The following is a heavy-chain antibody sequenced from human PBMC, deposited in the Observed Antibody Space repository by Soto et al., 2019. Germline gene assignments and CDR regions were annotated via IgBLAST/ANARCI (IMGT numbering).Heavy chain of an antibody. CDR2: INPNSGGT. CDR1: GYTFTGYY. V-gene: IGHV1-2*04. CDR3: ARSDYDFWSGSISDYYYYGMDV. J-gene: IGHJ6*02. D-gene: IGHD3-3*01. Sequence: ASVKVSCKASGYTFTGYYMHWLRQAPGQGLEWMGWINPNSGGTNYAQKFQGWVTMTRDTSISTAYMELSRLRSDDTAVYYCARSDYDFWSGSISDYYYYGMDVWGQGTTVTVSS.